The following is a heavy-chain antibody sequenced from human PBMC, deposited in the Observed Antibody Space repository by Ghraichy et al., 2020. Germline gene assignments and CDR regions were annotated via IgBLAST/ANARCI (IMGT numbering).Heavy chain of an antibody. V-gene: IGHV3-11*01. Sequence: GESLNISCAASGFTFSDYYMSWIRQAPGKGLEWVSYISSSGSTIYFADSVKGRFTISRDNAKNSLYLQMNSLRAEDTAVYYCARDAGHDYDFWSGYYVVDIWGQGTMVTVSS. J-gene: IGHJ3*02. CDR1: GFTFSDYY. CDR3: ARDAGHDYDFWSGYYVVDI. CDR2: ISSSGSTI. D-gene: IGHD3-3*01.